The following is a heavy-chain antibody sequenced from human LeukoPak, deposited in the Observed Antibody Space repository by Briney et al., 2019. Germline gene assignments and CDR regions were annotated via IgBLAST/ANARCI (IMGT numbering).Heavy chain of an antibody. Sequence: PGGSLRLSCAVSGFTFSGYAMSWVRQAPGKGLEWVSTISGSGDYTYYADSVKGRFSISRDNSKNTLHLQMNSLRAEDTAVYYCAKTLFDCSGGSCYEVYFDDWGQGTLVTVSS. CDR3: AKTLFDCSGGSCYEVYFDD. V-gene: IGHV3-23*01. D-gene: IGHD2-15*01. CDR2: ISGSGDYT. J-gene: IGHJ4*02. CDR1: GFTFSGYA.